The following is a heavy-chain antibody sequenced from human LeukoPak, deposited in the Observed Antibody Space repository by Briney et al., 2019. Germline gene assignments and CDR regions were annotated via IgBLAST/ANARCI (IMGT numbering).Heavy chain of an antibody. D-gene: IGHD6-19*01. V-gene: IGHV4-39*01. CDR1: GGSISSSSYY. CDR3: ARPLGSGWKPFDY. Sequence: PSETLSLTCTVSGGSISSSSYYWGWIRQPPGKGLEWIGSIYYSGSTYHNPSLKSRVIVSVDTSKNQFSLKLSSVTAADTAVFYCARPLGSGWKPFDYWGQGTLVTVSS. CDR2: IYYSGST. J-gene: IGHJ4*02.